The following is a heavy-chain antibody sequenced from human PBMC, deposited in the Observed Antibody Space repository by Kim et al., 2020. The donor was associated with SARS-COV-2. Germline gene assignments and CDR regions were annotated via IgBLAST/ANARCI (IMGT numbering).Heavy chain of an antibody. CDR3: ARSPFVVVPAATGGAIDY. D-gene: IGHD2-2*01. CDR1: GYSFTSYW. Sequence: GESLKISCKGSGYSFTSYWISWVRQMPGKGLEWMGRIDPSDSYTNYSPSFQGHVTISADKSISTAYLQWSSLKASDTAMYYCARSPFVVVPAATGGAIDYWGQGTLVTVSS. CDR2: IDPSDSYT. V-gene: IGHV5-10-1*01. J-gene: IGHJ4*02.